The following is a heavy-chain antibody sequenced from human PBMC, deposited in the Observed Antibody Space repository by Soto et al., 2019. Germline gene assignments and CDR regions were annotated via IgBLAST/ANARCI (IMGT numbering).Heavy chain of an antibody. V-gene: IGHV4-39*01. J-gene: IGHJ2*01. D-gene: IGHD3-22*01. CDR1: GGSISSSSYY. CDR3: ATSGYYDSSGYYTNWYFDL. CDR2: IYYSGSA. Sequence: SETLSLTCTVSGGSISSSSYYWGWIRQPPGKGLEWIGTIYYSGSAYYNPSLKSRVTISVDTSKNQFSLKLSSVTAADTAVYYCATSGYYDSSGYYTNWYFDLWGRGTLVTVS.